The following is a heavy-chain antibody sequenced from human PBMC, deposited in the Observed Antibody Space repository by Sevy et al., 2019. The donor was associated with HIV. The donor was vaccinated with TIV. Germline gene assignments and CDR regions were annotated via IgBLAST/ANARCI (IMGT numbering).Heavy chain of an antibody. CDR1: GYRFTSYW. V-gene: IGHV5-51*01. CDR2: IYPDDSDI. D-gene: IGHD3-22*01. CDR3: ARRVYDSTGYPQYIFDY. J-gene: IGHJ4*02. Sequence: GESLKISCKASGYRFTSYWIGWVRQMPGKGLEWMGIIYPDDSDIRYSPSFQGQVTISADKSISTAYLQWCSLKASDTAMYFCARRVYDSTGYPQYIFDYWGQGTQVTVSS.